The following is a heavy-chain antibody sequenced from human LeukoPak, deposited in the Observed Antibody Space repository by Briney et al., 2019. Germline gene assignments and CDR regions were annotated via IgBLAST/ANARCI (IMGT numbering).Heavy chain of an antibody. D-gene: IGHD3-22*01. CDR2: IYYSGST. CDR1: GGSISSYY. V-gene: IGHV4-59*01. CDR3: AREYYYDSSGYYPSYYNWFDP. Sequence: SETLSLTCTVSGGSISSYYWSWIRQPPGKGLEWIGYIYYSGSTNYNPSLKSRVTISVDTSKNQFSLKLSSVTAADTAVYYCAREYYYDSSGYYPSYYNWFDPWGQGTLVTVSS. J-gene: IGHJ5*02.